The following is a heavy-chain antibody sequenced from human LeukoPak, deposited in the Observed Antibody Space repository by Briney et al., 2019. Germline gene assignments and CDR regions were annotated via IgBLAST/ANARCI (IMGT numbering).Heavy chain of an antibody. CDR3: AKRIQSAMATGY. CDR2: ISGGGGST. CDR1: GFTFSNSA. J-gene: IGHJ4*02. D-gene: IGHD5-18*01. V-gene: IGHV3-23*01. Sequence: GGPLRLSCAASGFTFSNSALSWVRQAPGKGLEWVSDISGGGGSTYYADSVKGRFTISRDNSKNTLYLQMNSLRAEDTAVYYCAKRIQSAMATGYWGQGTLVTVSS.